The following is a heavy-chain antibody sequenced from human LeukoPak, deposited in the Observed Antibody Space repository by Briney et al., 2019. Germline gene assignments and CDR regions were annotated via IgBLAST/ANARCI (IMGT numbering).Heavy chain of an antibody. J-gene: IGHJ4*02. CDR3: ARALGIQLWLFGY. CDR1: GFTFSSYW. CDR2: IKQDGSEK. V-gene: IGHV3-7*01. D-gene: IGHD5-18*01. Sequence: GGSLRLSCAASGFTFSSYWMSWVRQAPGKGLEWVANIKQDGSEKYYVDSVKGRFTISRDNAKNSLYLQMNSLRAEDTAVYYCARALGIQLWLFGYWGQGTLVTVSS.